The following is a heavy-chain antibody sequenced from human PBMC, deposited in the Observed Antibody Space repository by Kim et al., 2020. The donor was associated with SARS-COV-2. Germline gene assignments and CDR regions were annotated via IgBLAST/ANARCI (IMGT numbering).Heavy chain of an antibody. J-gene: IGHJ3*02. Sequence: SETLSLTCTVSGGSISSYYWSWIRQPPGKGLEWIGYIYYSGSTNYNPSLKSRVTISVDTSKNQFSLKLSSVTAADTAVYYCARAYYYGSGSYRVQRAFDIWGQGTMVTVSS. V-gene: IGHV4-59*01. D-gene: IGHD3-10*01. CDR2: IYYSGST. CDR3: ARAYYYGSGSYRVQRAFDI. CDR1: GGSISSYY.